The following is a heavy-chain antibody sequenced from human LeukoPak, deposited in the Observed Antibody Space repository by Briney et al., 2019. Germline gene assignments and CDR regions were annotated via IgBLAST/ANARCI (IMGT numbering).Heavy chain of an antibody. V-gene: IGHV3-7*01. CDR3: ARGGYDYVWGSYRPGDY. J-gene: IGHJ4*02. CDR2: IKQDGSEK. D-gene: IGHD3-16*02. CDR1: GFTFSSYS. Sequence: GGFLRLSCAASGFTFSSYSMNWVCQAPGKGLEWVANIKQDGSEKKYVDSVKGRFTISRDNTQNSLYLQMNNLRVEDTAVYYCARGGYDYVWGSYRPGDYWGQGTLATVSS.